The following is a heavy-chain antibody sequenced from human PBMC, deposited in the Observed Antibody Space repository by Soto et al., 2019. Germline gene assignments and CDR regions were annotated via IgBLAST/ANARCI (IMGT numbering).Heavy chain of an antibody. Sequence: ASVKVSCKASGYTFTRYPISWMRQAPGQGLEWIGWINTFSGDTKYAQKLQGRVTMTTDTSTNTVYMELRSLTSDDMALYYCAKDARSSSRLDYLGQGTLVTVSS. V-gene: IGHV1-18*03. CDR3: AKDARSSSRLDY. CDR2: INTFSGDT. D-gene: IGHD6-13*01. CDR1: GYTFTRYP. J-gene: IGHJ4*02.